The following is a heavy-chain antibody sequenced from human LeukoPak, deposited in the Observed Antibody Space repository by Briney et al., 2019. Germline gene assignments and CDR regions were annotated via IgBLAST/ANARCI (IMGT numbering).Heavy chain of an antibody. CDR2: IKSDGSDP. J-gene: IGHJ6*02. CDR3: AKDRDPMPSRGMDV. V-gene: IGHV3-74*01. D-gene: IGHD2-2*01. CDR1: GFTFSSYA. Sequence: GGSLRLSCPASGFTFSSYAMSWVRQAPGKGLVWVSRIKSDGSDPSYADSVKGRFTISIDNAKSTLYLQMNSLRAEDTAVYYCAKDRDPMPSRGMDVWGQGTTVAVSS.